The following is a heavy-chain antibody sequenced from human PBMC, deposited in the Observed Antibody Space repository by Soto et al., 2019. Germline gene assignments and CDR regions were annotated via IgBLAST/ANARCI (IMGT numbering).Heavy chain of an antibody. V-gene: IGHV3-23*01. CDR1: RFTLIIYA. CDR2: ISGSGGST. J-gene: IGHJ4*02. Sequence: PRGSLGLACASSRFTLIIYAMSWVRQAPGKGLEWVSAISGSGGSTYYADSVKGRFTISRDNSKNTLYLQMNSLRAEDTAVYYCASGASAAPFDFWGQGTLVSVSS. CDR3: ASGASAAPFDF. D-gene: IGHD6-13*01.